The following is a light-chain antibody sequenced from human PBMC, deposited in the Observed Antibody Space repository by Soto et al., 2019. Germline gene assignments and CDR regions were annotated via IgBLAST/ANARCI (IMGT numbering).Light chain of an antibody. J-gene: IGLJ3*02. CDR1: DSDIGGHNY. CDR2: EVS. Sequence: QSVLTQPASVSGSPGQSITISCTGTDSDIGGHNYVSWYQQHPGKAPKVMIHEVSNRPSGVSNRFSGSKSGNTASLTISGLQAEDEADYYCSSYTTSTTWVFGGGTKVTVL. V-gene: IGLV2-14*01. CDR3: SSYTTSTTWV.